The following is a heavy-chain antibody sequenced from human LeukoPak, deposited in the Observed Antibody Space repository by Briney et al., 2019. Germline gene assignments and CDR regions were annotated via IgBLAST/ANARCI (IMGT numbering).Heavy chain of an antibody. CDR3: ARGKEYYYDSSTYYFIDY. Sequence: GESLKISCKGSGYSFTSYWIGWVRQMPGKGLEWMGIIYPGDSDTRYSPSFQGQVTISADKSISTAYLQWSSLKASDTAMYYCARGKEYYYDSSTYYFIDYWGQGTLVTVSS. CDR2: IYPGDSDT. V-gene: IGHV5-51*01. CDR1: GYSFTSYW. J-gene: IGHJ4*02. D-gene: IGHD3-22*01.